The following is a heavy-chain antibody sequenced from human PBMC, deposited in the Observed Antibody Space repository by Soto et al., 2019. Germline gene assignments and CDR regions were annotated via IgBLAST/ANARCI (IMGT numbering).Heavy chain of an antibody. CDR1: GFTFSSYG. CDR2: IWFDGSYE. CDR3: ARGSGNYYYAMDV. Sequence: QVQLVESGGGVVQPGRSLRLSCAASGFTFSSYGMHWVRQAPGKGLEWVAVIWFDGSYEYYEDSVKGRFTISRDNSKNTVSLQMNTLRAEDTAVYYCARGSGNYYYAMDVWGQGTTVTVSS. V-gene: IGHV3-33*01. J-gene: IGHJ6*02.